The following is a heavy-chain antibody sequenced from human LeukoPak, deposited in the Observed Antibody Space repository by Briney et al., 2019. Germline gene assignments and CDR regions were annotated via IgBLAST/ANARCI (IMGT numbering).Heavy chain of an antibody. CDR3: ARGVVKAVGGTGNQEDYYYGMVV. CDR2: INHNGST. CDR1: GGSFSGYY. J-gene: IGHJ6*02. D-gene: IGHD6-19*01. Sequence: SETLSLTCAVYGGSFSGYYCSWIRQPPGKGLEWIGEINHNGSTNYNPSLKSRVAISVDTSKNQFSLNLSSVTAADRAVYYCARGVVKAVGGTGNQEDYYYGMVVWGQGTTVTVSS. V-gene: IGHV4-34*01.